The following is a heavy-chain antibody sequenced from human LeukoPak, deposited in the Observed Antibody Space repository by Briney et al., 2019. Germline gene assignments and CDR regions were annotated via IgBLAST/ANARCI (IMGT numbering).Heavy chain of an antibody. D-gene: IGHD1-26*01. V-gene: IGHV4-34*01. CDR1: GGSFSGYY. Sequence: SETLSLTCAVYGGSFSGYYWSWIRQPPGKGLEWIGEINHSGSTNYNPSLKSRVTISVDTSKNQFSLKLSSVTAADTAVYYCARGGLRSRDYYYYGMDVWGQGTTVTVSS. CDR2: INHSGST. J-gene: IGHJ6*02. CDR3: ARGGLRSRDYYYYGMDV.